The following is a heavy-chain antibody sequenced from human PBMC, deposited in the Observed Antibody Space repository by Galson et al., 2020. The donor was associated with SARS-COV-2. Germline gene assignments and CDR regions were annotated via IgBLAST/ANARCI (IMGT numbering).Heavy chain of an antibody. Sequence: SETKSLTCTVTGGPIHSGGYSWSWIRPHPGQGLERIEYIFYSGNTYHNPSLKSRLSISVDTSKNQFSLRLSSVTAANTGVYYCARRVVRDYGLDVWGQGTTVTVSS. CDR2: IFYSGNT. J-gene: IGHJ6*02. CDR1: GGPIHSGGYS. V-gene: IGHV4-31*03. D-gene: IGHD3-3*01. CDR3: ARRVVRDYGLDV.